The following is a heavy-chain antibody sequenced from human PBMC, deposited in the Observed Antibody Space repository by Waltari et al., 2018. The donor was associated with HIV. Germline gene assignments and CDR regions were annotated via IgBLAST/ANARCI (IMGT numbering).Heavy chain of an antibody. CDR2: IYSGGST. J-gene: IGHJ4*02. D-gene: IGHD2-2*03. V-gene: IGHV3-53*01. CDR1: GFTVSSNY. Sequence: EVQLVESGGGLIQPGGSLRLACAASGFTVSSNYMRWVRTAPGKGLEWVSVIYSGGSTYYADSVKGRFTISRDNSKNTLYLQMNSLRAEDTAVYYCARDGYCSSTSCYGDYWGQGTLVTVSS. CDR3: ARDGYCSSTSCYGDY.